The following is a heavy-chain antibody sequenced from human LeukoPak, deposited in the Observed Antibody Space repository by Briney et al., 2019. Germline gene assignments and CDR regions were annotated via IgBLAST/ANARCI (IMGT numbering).Heavy chain of an antibody. V-gene: IGHV1-18*01. D-gene: IGHD1-26*01. Sequence: ASVKVSCKASGYIFIRYGLSWVRQAPGQGLEWMGWINTDNGQTDFAQKFQDRIIMTTDTSTSTAYLEVTSLRSDDTAVYYCARGGGTYWADHWGQGTLVTVSS. CDR3: ARGGGTYWADH. CDR2: INTDNGQT. J-gene: IGHJ1*01. CDR1: GYIFIRYG.